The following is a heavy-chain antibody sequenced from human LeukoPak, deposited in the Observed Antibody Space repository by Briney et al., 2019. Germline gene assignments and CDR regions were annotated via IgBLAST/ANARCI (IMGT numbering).Heavy chain of an antibody. J-gene: IGHJ4*02. CDR2: ISGNGGST. Sequence: PGGSLRLSCAASGFTFSSYGMTWVRQSPGKGLEWVSGISGNGGSTYYADSVKGRFTISRDNSKNKLYLQMISLRAEDTAIYYCTRYISGWYGGFDYWGQGILVTVSS. D-gene: IGHD6-19*01. CDR3: TRYISGWYGGFDY. CDR1: GFTFSSYG. V-gene: IGHV3-23*01.